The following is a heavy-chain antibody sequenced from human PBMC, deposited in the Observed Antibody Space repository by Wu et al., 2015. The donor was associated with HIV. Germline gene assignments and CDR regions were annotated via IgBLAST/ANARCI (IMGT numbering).Heavy chain of an antibody. CDR1: GYSFNTYG. J-gene: IGHJ4*02. Sequence: QVQLVQSGTEVKKPGASVKVSCKASGYSFNTYGINWVRQAPGQGLEWMGWISANNGNTESTQRLQGRVTMTTDTSTSTAYLEVKSLRSDDTAVYYCARLQSLSGFYSNADYWARERWSPSPQ. D-gene: IGHD3-22*01. CDR3: ARLQSLSGFYSNADY. V-gene: IGHV1-18*01. CDR2: ISANNGNT.